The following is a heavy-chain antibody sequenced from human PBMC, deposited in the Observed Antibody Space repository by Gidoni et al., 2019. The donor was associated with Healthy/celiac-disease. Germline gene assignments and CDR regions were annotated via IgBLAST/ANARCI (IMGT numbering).Heavy chain of an antibody. D-gene: IGHD2-2*01. V-gene: IGHV3-48*04. Sequence: EVQLVESGGGLVQPGGSLRLSCAASGFTFSSYSMNWVRQAPGKGLEWVSYISSSSSTIYYADSVKGRFTISRDNAKNSLYLQMNSLRAEDTAVYYCARDSSTYSKVAYYFDYWGQGTLVTVSS. CDR2: ISSSSSTI. CDR1: GFTFSSYS. J-gene: IGHJ4*02. CDR3: ARDSSTYSKVAYYFDY.